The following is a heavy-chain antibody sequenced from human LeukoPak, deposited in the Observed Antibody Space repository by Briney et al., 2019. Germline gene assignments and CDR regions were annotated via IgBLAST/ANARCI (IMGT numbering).Heavy chain of an antibody. D-gene: IGHD3-10*01. CDR2: LKQDGSEK. CDR1: GFTFSAYW. V-gene: IGHV3-7*01. CDR3: ARDDGFYSASGIYQNYFDH. J-gene: IGHJ4*02. Sequence: PGGSLGLSCAASGFTFSAYWMSWVRQAPGKGLEWVASLKQDGSEKYYVDSVKGRFTISRDNAKNSLYLQMNSLRGEDTAVYYCARDDGFYSASGIYQNYFDHWGQGILVTVSP.